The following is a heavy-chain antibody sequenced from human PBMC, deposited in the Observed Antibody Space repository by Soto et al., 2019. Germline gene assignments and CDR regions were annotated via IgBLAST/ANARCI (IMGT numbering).Heavy chain of an antibody. V-gene: IGHV3-15*07. J-gene: IGHJ4*02. D-gene: IGHD6-13*01. CDR1: GLNLNDAW. Sequence: VQLVESGGDLVNPGGSLRLSCVVSGLNLNDAWVNWVRQAPGEGLEWVGHIRSRTDGGTTAYGSPVRGRFTISRDDSGSTLYLQMSSLKTEDTAVYYCAIEIAGAKVYWGQGTLVTVSS. CDR3: AIEIAGAKVY. CDR2: IRSRTDGGTT.